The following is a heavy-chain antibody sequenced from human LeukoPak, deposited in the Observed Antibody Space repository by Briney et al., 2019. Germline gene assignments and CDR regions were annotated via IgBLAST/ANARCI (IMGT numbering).Heavy chain of an antibody. V-gene: IGHV5-51*01. Sequence: PGESLKISCEGSGYSFTGYWIAWVSQMPGKGLEWLGIIYPGDFDTRYSPSFQGQVTISADKSISSAYLQWSSLRASDTAIYYCARPSFSGTTRAFDIWGQGTMVTVSS. D-gene: IGHD1-7*01. CDR3: ARPSFSGTTRAFDI. CDR1: GYSFTGYW. CDR2: IYPGDFDT. J-gene: IGHJ3*02.